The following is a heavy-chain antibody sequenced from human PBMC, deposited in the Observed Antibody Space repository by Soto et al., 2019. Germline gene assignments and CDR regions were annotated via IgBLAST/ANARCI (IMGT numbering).Heavy chain of an antibody. CDR1: GFTVSSYG. V-gene: IGHV3-30*18. CDR2: ISYDGSNK. J-gene: IGHJ4*02. Sequence: PGGSLRLSCAASGFTVSSYGMHWVRQAPGKGLEWVAVISYDGSNKYDADSVKGRFTISRDNSKNTLYLQMNSLRAEDTAVYYCAKEYGSSSLSPDFDYWGQGTLVTVSS. D-gene: IGHD6-13*01. CDR3: AKEYGSSSLSPDFDY.